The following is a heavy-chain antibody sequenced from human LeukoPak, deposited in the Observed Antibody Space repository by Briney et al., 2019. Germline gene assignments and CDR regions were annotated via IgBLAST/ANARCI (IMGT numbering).Heavy chain of an antibody. CDR1: GGSISSYY. D-gene: IGHD6-19*01. V-gene: IGHV4-4*07. CDR3: ARSLSSGWFPFDY. Sequence: SETLSLTCTVSGGSISSYYWSWIRQPAGKGLEWIGRIYTSGSTNYNPSLRSRVTMSVDTSKNQFSLKQNSVTAADTAVYYCARSLSSGWFPFDYWGQGTLVTVSS. J-gene: IGHJ4*02. CDR2: IYTSGST.